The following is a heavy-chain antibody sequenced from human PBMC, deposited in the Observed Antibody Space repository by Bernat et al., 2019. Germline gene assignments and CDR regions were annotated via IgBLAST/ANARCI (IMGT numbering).Heavy chain of an antibody. J-gene: IGHJ4*02. V-gene: IGHV3-21*01. Sequence: EVQLVESGGDLVKPGGSLRLSCAASGFTFSSYSMNWVRQAPGKGLEWVSSISSSSSYIYYADSVKGRFTITRDNAKNSLYLQMNSLRAEDTAVYYCARVPQKIVVVVAATCDYWGQGTLVTVSS. CDR3: ARVPQKIVVVVAATCDY. CDR1: GFTFSSYS. D-gene: IGHD2-15*01. CDR2: ISSSSSYI.